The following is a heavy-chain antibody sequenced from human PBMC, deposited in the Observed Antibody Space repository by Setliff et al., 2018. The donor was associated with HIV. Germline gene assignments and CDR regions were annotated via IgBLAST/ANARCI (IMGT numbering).Heavy chain of an antibody. D-gene: IGHD3-16*01. Sequence: SCNVSGGSISSYYWGWIRQPPGKGLEWIASLYHRTATYRDPSLTTTYNNPSLKTRVTLSVDTSKNHFSLELTSVTAADTAIYYCARGQLVAEYDYVNEFYFDYMDVWGEGTTVTVSS. J-gene: IGHJ6*03. V-gene: IGHV4-39*02. CDR1: GGSISSYY. CDR3: ARGQLVAEYDYVNEFYFDYMDV. CDR2: LYHRTATYRDPSLTTT.